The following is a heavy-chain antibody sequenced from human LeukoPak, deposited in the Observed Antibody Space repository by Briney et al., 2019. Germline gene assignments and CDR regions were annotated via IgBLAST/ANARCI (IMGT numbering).Heavy chain of an antibody. CDR1: GGSISSGSYY. Sequence: SETLSLTCTVSGGSISSGSYYWSWIRQPAGKGLEWIGRIYTSGSTNYNPSLTSRVTISVDTSKNPFSLKLSSVTAADTAVYYCARAGYYYDSSGSLRRNWFDPWGQGTLVTVSS. V-gene: IGHV4-61*02. CDR3: ARAGYYYDSSGSLRRNWFDP. J-gene: IGHJ5*02. D-gene: IGHD3-22*01. CDR2: IYTSGST.